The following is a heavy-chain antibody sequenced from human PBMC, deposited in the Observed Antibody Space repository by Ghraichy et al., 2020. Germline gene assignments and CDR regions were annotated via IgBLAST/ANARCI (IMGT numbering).Heavy chain of an antibody. J-gene: IGHJ4*02. CDR2: IIPIFGTA. CDR1: GGTFSSYA. CDR3: ARALLTTSRYSSGWYSDY. V-gene: IGHV1-69*13. Sequence: SVKVSCKASGGTFSSYAISWVRQAPGQGLEWMGGIIPIFGTANYAQKFQGRVTITADESTSTAYMELSSLRSEDTAVYYCARALLTTSRYSSGWYSDYWGQGTLVTVSS. D-gene: IGHD6-19*01.